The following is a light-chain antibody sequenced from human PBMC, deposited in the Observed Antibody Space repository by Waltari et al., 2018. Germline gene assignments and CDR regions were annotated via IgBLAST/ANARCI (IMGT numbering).Light chain of an antibody. V-gene: IGLV2-14*03. CDR1: SSDIGNYNY. CDR2: NVS. J-gene: IGLJ3*02. CDR3: SSYTTSSTWV. Sequence: QSALTKPASVSGSPGQAITIPCNGTSSDIGNYNYVSWYQQYPGKAPKLMIDNVSDRPSGISNRFSGSKSGNTASLTISGLQAEDEADYYCSSYTTSSTWVFGGGTKLTVL.